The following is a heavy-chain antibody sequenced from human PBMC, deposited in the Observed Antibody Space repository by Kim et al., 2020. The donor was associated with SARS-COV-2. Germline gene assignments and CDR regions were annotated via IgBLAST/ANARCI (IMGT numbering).Heavy chain of an antibody. V-gene: IGHV3-30-3*01. CDR1: PFVFSGYT. CDR2: VSFDGTKQ. J-gene: IGHJ4*01. D-gene: IGHD2-8*02. Sequence: GGSLRLSCAASPFVFSGYTMNWVRQAPGKGLEWVAVVSFDGTKQYYADSVKGRFTISRDNSKNALYLQLTSLRPEDMAVYFCARDPGGGLDYWGQGTLVT. CDR3: ARDPGGGLDY.